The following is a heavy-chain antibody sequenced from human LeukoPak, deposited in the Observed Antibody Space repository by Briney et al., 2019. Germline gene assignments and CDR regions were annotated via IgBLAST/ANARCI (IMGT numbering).Heavy chain of an antibody. Sequence: GGSLRLSCAAFGFTFSSYSMNWVRQAPGKGLEWVAFIRYDGSNKYYADSVKGRFTISRDNSKNTLYLQMNSLRAEDTAVYYCARAMSIAARLQTIFDYWGQGTLVTVSS. CDR2: IRYDGSNK. CDR3: ARAMSIAARLQTIFDY. J-gene: IGHJ4*02. V-gene: IGHV3-30*02. D-gene: IGHD6-6*01. CDR1: GFTFSSYS.